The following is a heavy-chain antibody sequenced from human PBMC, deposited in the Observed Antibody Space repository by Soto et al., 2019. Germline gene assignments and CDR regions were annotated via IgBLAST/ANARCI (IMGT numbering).Heavy chain of an antibody. CDR2: ISGSGGST. J-gene: IGHJ3*01. CDR3: AKGNYYDSSGPVL. Sequence: PGGSLRLSCAASGFTFSSYAMSSVRQAPGKGLEWVSAISGSGGSTYYADSVKGRFTISRDNSKNTLYLQMNSLRAEDTAVYYCAKGNYYDSSGPVLWGQGTMVTVSS. CDR1: GFTFSSYA. D-gene: IGHD3-22*01. V-gene: IGHV3-23*01.